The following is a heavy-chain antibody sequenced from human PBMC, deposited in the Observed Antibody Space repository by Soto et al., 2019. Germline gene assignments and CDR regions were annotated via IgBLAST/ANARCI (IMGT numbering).Heavy chain of an antibody. J-gene: IGHJ6*02. CDR1: GFTFTTYA. Sequence: GGSLRLSCAASGFTFTTYAMSWVRQAPGKGLEWVSGISGSGGSTYYADTVKGRFTISRDNSKNTLYLQMNSLRAEDTAVYYCAKDLGGSSGWYKYYYYGMDVWGQGTTVTVSS. CDR2: ISGSGGST. CDR3: AKDLGGSSGWYKYYYYGMDV. D-gene: IGHD6-19*01. V-gene: IGHV3-23*01.